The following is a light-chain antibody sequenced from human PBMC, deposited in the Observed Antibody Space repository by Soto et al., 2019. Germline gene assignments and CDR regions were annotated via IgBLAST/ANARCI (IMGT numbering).Light chain of an antibody. J-gene: IGKJ1*01. CDR1: QDISSH. CDR2: AAS. CDR3: QQLTIYPLT. Sequence: DIQLTQSPSFLSASVGDRVTITCRASQDISSHLAWYQQKPGKAPKLLIYAASTLQSGVPLRFSGSGSGTEFTLTISSLQPEDFATYYCQQLTIYPLTFGQGTKVDIK. V-gene: IGKV1-9*01.